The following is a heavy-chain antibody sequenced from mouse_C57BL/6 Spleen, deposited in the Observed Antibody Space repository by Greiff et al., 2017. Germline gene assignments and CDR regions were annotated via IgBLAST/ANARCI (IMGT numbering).Heavy chain of an antibody. CDR2: IWSDGST. V-gene: IGHV2-6-1*01. D-gene: IGHD1-1*01. CDR3: ARHGYYYGSSPFAY. Sequence: QVQLKESGPGLVAPSQSLSITCTVSGFSLTSYGVHWVRQPPGKGLEWLVVIWSDGSTTYNSALKSSQSISKDNSKSQVFLKMNSLQTDDPAMYYCARHGYYYGSSPFAYWGKGTLVTVSA. J-gene: IGHJ3*01. CDR1: GFSLTSYG.